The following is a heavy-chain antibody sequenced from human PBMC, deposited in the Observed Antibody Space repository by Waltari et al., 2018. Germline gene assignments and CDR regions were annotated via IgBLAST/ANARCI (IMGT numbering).Heavy chain of an antibody. J-gene: IGHJ2*01. CDR1: GGTFSIYA. CDR3: AVREAVEMATIPDFDL. D-gene: IGHD5-12*01. V-gene: IGHV1-69*06. Sequence: QVQLVQSGAEVKKPGSSVKVSCKAFGGTFSIYALPWVRQAPGQGLEWMGGTIPIFGTANYAQKFQGRVTITADKSTSTAYMELSSLRSEDTAVYYCAVREAVEMATIPDFDLWGRGTLVTVSS. CDR2: TIPIFGTA.